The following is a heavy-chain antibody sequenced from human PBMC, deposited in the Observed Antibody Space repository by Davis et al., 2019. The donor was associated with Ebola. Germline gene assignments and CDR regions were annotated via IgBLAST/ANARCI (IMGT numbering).Heavy chain of an antibody. V-gene: IGHV1-2*06. J-gene: IGHJ6*03. CDR2: INPNSGDT. CDR3: ARSCISARCFLLYAMDV. CDR1: GYAFTGYY. D-gene: IGHD3-16*02. Sequence: AASVKVSCKASGYAFTGYYIHWVRQAPGQGLEWTGQINPNSGDTAYAQKFQGRVTMTRDTSTSTAYMELSRLRSDDTAIYYCARSCISARCFLLYAMDVWGKGTTVTVSS.